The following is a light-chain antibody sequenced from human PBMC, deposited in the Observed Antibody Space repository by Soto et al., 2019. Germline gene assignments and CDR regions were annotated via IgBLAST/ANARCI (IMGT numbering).Light chain of an antibody. Sequence: QSVLTQPPSASGSPGQSVTISCTGTSSDVGGHNYVSWYQQRPGKAPKLIIYEVTQRPSGVSDRFSGSKSGNTATLTVSGLQAEDEADYHCSSYAGINTLVFGGGTKLNVL. CDR1: SSDVGGHNY. J-gene: IGLJ2*01. V-gene: IGLV2-8*01. CDR2: EVT. CDR3: SSYAGINTLV.